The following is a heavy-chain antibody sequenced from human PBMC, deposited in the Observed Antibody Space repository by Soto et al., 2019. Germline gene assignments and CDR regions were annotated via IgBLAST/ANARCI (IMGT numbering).Heavy chain of an antibody. CDR3: VKDSNYYGMDV. CDR2: ISCNSGAA. V-gene: IGHV3-9*01. J-gene: IGHJ6*02. Sequence: EVQLVESGGGLVQPGRSLRLSCAASGFSFGDHAIHWVRQPPGKGLEWVSGISCNSGAAVSADSVKGRFTISRDNAKKSLYLHMNSLRAEDTALYYCVKDSNYYGMDVWGQGTTVIVSS. CDR1: GFSFGDHA.